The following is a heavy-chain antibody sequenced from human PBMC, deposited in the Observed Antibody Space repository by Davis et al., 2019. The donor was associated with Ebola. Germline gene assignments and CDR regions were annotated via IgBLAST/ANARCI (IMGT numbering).Heavy chain of an antibody. CDR1: GFTFSSYS. CDR3: ATAMVQGVISMVDY. CDR2: ISSSSSYI. J-gene: IGHJ4*02. D-gene: IGHD3-10*01. Sequence: GESLKISCAASGFTFSSYSMNWVRQAPGKGLEWVSYISSSSSYIYYADSVKGRFTISRDNAKNSLYLQMNSLRAEDTAVYYCATAMVQGVISMVDYWGQGTLVTVSS. V-gene: IGHV3-21*05.